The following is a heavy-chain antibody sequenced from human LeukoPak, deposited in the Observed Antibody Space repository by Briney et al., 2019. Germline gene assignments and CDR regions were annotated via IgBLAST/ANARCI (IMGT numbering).Heavy chain of an antibody. Sequence: SETLSLTCTVSGGSISSYYWSWIRQPPGKGLERIACISYSGSTKYNPSLKSRVTISVDTSKNQLSLKLSSVTAADTAVYYCARRDLITGTTDYWGQGILVTVSS. J-gene: IGHJ4*02. D-gene: IGHD1-7*01. CDR1: GGSISSYY. CDR2: ISYSGST. CDR3: ARRDLITGTTDY. V-gene: IGHV4-59*01.